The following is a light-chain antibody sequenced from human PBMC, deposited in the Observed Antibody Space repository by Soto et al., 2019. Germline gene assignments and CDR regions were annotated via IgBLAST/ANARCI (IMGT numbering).Light chain of an antibody. CDR3: QHYNSYSEA. V-gene: IGKV3-11*01. Sequence: VLTQSPSTLSLSPGERATLSCRASLNVNSYLAWYKQKPGQAPRLLIYDASNRAAGIPARFSGSGSGTEFTLTISSLEPEDFETYYCQHYNSYSEAFGQGTKVDIK. CDR1: LNVNSY. CDR2: DAS. J-gene: IGKJ1*01.